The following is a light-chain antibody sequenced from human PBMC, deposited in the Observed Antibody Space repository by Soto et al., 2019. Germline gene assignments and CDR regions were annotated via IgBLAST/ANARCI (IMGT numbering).Light chain of an antibody. Sequence: QSVLTQPPSVSGAPGQRVTISCTGNNSNLGAGYDVHWYQQLPGAAPKLAICRNRNRPSGVPERFSGSKSGTSASLAITGVQAADDPHYHGKAYGSSRTAFVFGGGTKVTVL. J-gene: IGLJ3*02. CDR2: RNR. CDR1: NSNLGAGYD. CDR3: KAYGSSRTAFV. V-gene: IGLV1-40*01.